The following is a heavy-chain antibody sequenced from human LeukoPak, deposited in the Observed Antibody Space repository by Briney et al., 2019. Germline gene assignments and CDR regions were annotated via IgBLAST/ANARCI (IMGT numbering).Heavy chain of an antibody. CDR1: GGSFSGYY. CDR2: INHSGST. V-gene: IGHV4-34*01. Sequence: PSETLSLTCAVYGGSFSGYYWSWIRQPPGKGLEWIGEINHSGSTNYNPSLKSRVTISVDTSKNQFSLKLSSVTAADTAVYYCARMGHDILVPSGMDAWGQGTTVTVSS. D-gene: IGHD1-1*01. J-gene: IGHJ6*02. CDR3: ARMGHDILVPSGMDA.